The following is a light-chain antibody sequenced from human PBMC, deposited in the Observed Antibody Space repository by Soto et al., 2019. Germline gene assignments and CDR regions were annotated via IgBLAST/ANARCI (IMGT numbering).Light chain of an antibody. Sequence: EIVWAQSPGTLSLSPGERATLSCSSSQSLSNNIYLAWYQQKPGQAPRLLIYGASSRPTGVPARFSGSGSGTDFTLTISSLQPEDFAVYYCHQYDNWWTFGQGTKVDIK. J-gene: IGKJ1*01. CDR1: QSLSNNIY. V-gene: IGKV3-20*01. CDR2: GAS. CDR3: HQYDNWWT.